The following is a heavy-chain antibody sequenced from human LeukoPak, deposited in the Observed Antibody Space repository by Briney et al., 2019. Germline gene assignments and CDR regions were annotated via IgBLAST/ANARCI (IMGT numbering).Heavy chain of an antibody. Sequence: SETLSLTCIVSGGSISNPYWSWIRPPAGKGLEWVARIYPGVETNYNPYLKSRVTISVDTSKNQFSLKLISVTAADTAVYYCARVIGEMATIYYFDYWGQGTLVTVSS. D-gene: IGHD5-24*01. CDR3: ARVIGEMATIYYFDY. J-gene: IGHJ4*02. CDR2: IYPGVET. CDR1: GGSISNPY. V-gene: IGHV4-4*07.